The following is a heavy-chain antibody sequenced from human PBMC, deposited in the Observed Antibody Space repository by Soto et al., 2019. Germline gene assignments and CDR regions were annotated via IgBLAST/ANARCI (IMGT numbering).Heavy chain of an antibody. CDR3: ARDLVSSGYFTYYYGMDV. CDR1: GFTFSSYA. CDR2: ISYDGSNK. D-gene: IGHD3-22*01. V-gene: IGHV3-30-3*01. J-gene: IGHJ6*02. Sequence: GSLRLSCAASGFTFSSYAMHWVRQAPGKGLEWVAVISYDGSNKYYADSVKGRFTISRDNSKNTLYLQMNSLRAEDTAVYYCARDLVSSGYFTYYYGMDVWGQGTTVTVSS.